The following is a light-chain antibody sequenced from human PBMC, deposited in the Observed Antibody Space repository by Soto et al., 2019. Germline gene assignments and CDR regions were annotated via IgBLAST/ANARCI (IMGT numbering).Light chain of an antibody. CDR3: SSYAGSNNLV. V-gene: IGLV2-8*01. CDR1: SSDVGGYNY. J-gene: IGLJ3*02. Sequence: QSALTQPPSASGSPGQSVTISCTGTSSDVGGYNYVSWYQQHPGKAPKLMIYEVTKRPSGVRDRFSGSKSGNTASLTVFGLQAEDEADYYCSSYAGSNNLVFGGGTKLTVL. CDR2: EVT.